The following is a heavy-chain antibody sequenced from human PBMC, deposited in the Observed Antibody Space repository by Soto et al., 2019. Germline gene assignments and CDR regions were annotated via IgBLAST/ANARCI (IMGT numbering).Heavy chain of an antibody. CDR1: GFTFSSYW. V-gene: IGHV3-7*01. J-gene: IGHJ4*02. Sequence: GSLRLSCAASGFTFSSYWMSWVRQAPGKGLEWVANIKEDGGEKHYVDSVKGRFTISRDNAKNSLFLQMNSLRAEDTAVYYCARDSVRGYYDSSGYFTALDYWGQGT. D-gene: IGHD3-22*01. CDR2: IKEDGGEK. CDR3: ARDSVRGYYDSSGYFTALDY.